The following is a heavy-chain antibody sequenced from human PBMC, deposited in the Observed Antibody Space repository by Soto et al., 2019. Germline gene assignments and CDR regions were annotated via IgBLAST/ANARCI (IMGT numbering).Heavy chain of an antibody. J-gene: IGHJ4*02. D-gene: IGHD3-16*02. CDR2: IIPLFGTT. CDR1: GGTFSSYA. CDR3: ATNNRASYHFDY. V-gene: IGHV1-69*13. Sequence: SVKVSCKAFGGTFSSYAISWVRQAPGQGLEWMGGIIPLFGTTNYAPKFQGRVAITADERARTAYMDLSSLKSEDTAVYYCATNNRASYHFDYWGQGTLVTVSS.